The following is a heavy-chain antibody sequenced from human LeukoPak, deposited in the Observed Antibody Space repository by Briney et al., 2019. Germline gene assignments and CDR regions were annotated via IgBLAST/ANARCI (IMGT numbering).Heavy chain of an antibody. CDR1: GGSFSGYY. V-gene: IGHV4-34*01. D-gene: IGHD4-23*01. Sequence: SETLSLTCAVYGGSFSGYYWSWIRQPPGKGLEWIGEINHSGSTNYNPSLKSRVTISVDTSKNQFSLKLSSVTAADTAVYYCARAISNSPNYFDYWGQGTLVTVSS. CDR3: ARAISNSPNYFDY. J-gene: IGHJ4*02. CDR2: INHSGST.